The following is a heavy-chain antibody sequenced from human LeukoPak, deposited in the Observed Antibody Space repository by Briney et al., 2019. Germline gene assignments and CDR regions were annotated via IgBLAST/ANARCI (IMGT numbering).Heavy chain of an antibody. V-gene: IGHV3-21*01. Sequence: GGSLRLSCAASGFTFSSYAMSWVRQAPGKGLEWVSSISSSSSYIYYADSVKGRFTISRDNAKNSLYLQMNSLRAEDTAVYYCASRGILGRYNYGWDYWGQGTLVTVSS. D-gene: IGHD5-18*01. J-gene: IGHJ4*02. CDR1: GFTFSSYA. CDR3: ASRGILGRYNYGWDY. CDR2: ISSSSSYI.